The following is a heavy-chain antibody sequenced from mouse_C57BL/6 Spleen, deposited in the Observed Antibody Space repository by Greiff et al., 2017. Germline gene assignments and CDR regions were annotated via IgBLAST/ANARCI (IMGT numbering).Heavy chain of an antibody. Sequence: DVKLVESGPELVKPGASVKMSCKASGYTFTDYNMHWVKQSHGKSLEWIGYINPNNGGTSYNQKFKGKATLTVNKSSSTAYMELRSLTSEDSAVYYCARMELLRDYWGQGTTLTVSS. V-gene: IGHV1-22*01. CDR1: GYTFTDYN. CDR2: INPNNGGT. J-gene: IGHJ2*01. D-gene: IGHD1-1*01. CDR3: ARMELLRDY.